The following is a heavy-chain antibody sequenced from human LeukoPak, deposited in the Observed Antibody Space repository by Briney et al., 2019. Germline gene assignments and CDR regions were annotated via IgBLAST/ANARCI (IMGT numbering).Heavy chain of an antibody. Sequence: PSETLSLTCAVYGGSFSGFYWSWIRQPPGKGLEWIGEINDSGSSNYSPSLESRVTISVDTSKNQFSLKLSSVTAADTAVYYCARPMIRGVPHKYWYFDLWGRGTQVTVSS. CDR2: INDSGSS. V-gene: IGHV4-34*01. D-gene: IGHD3-10*01. CDR3: ARPMIRGVPHKYWYFDL. J-gene: IGHJ2*01. CDR1: GGSFSGFY.